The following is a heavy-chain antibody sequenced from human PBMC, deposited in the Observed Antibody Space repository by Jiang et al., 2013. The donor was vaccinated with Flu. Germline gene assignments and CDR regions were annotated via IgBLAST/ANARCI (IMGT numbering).Heavy chain of an antibody. CDR3: ARREGGGGDCFDY. D-gene: IGHD2-21*01. J-gene: IGHJ4*02. Sequence: LLKPSETLSLTCTVSGGSISSYYWSWIRQPPGKGLEWIGYIYYSGSTYYNPSLKSRVTISVDTSKNQFSLKLSSVTAADTAVYYCARREGGGGDCFDYWGQGTLVTVSS. CDR2: IYYSGST. CDR1: GGSISSYY. V-gene: IGHV4-59*04.